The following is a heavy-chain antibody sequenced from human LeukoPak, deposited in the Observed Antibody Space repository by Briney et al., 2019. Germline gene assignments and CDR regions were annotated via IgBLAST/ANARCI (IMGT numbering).Heavy chain of an antibody. CDR3: ARAYSYYDSSGYLNS. CDR1: GGSFSGYY. CDR2: INHSGST. D-gene: IGHD3-22*01. Sequence: PSETLSLTCAVYGGSFSGYYWSWIRQPPGKGLEWIGEINHSGSTNYNPSLKSRVTISVDTSKNQFSLKLSSVTAADTAVYYCARAYSYYDSSGYLNSWGQGTLVTVSS. J-gene: IGHJ5*02. V-gene: IGHV4-34*01.